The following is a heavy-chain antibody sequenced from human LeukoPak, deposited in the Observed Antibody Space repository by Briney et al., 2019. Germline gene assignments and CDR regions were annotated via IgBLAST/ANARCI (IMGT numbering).Heavy chain of an antibody. CDR3: ARLSPNSSYDFWSGYAHDAFDI. D-gene: IGHD3-3*01. CDR1: GGSISSSSYY. J-gene: IGHJ3*02. V-gene: IGHV4-39*01. CDR2: IYYSGST. Sequence: SQTLSLTCTVSGGSISSSSYYWGWIRQPPGKGLEWIGSIYYSGSTYYNPSLKSRVTISVDTSKNQLSLKLSSVTAADTAVYYCARLSPNSSYDFWSGYAHDAFDIWGQGTMVTVSS.